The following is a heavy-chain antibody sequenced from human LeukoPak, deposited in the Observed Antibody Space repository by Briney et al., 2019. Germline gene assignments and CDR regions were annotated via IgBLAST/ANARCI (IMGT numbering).Heavy chain of an antibody. Sequence: SETLSLTCTVSGGSISSYYWSWIRQPPGKGLEWIGYIYYSGSTNYNPPLKSRVTISVDTSKNQFSLKLSSVTAADTAVYYCARGGSDYDILTGYTYPPFDYWGQGTLVTVSS. CDR3: ARGGSDYDILTGYTYPPFDY. V-gene: IGHV4-59*01. CDR1: GGSISSYY. CDR2: IYYSGST. D-gene: IGHD3-9*01. J-gene: IGHJ4*02.